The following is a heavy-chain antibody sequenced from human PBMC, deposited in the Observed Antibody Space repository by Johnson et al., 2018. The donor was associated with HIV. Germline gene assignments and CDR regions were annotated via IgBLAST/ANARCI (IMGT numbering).Heavy chain of an antibody. V-gene: IGHV3-7*01. CDR2: IKQDGSEK. Sequence: VQLVESGGGLVQPGGSLRLSCAASGFTFSSYWMSWVRQAPGKGLEWVANIKQDGSEKCYVDSVKGRFTISRDNAKNSLYLQMNSLRPEDTAVYYCARLPSGYSRDAFDIWGQGTMVTVSS. CDR1: GFTFSSYW. D-gene: IGHD5-18*01. J-gene: IGHJ3*02. CDR3: ARLPSGYSRDAFDI.